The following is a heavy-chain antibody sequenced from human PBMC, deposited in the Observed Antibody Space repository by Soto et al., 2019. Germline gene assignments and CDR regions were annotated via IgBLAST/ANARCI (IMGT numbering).Heavy chain of an antibody. D-gene: IGHD1-1*01. V-gene: IGHV4-59*01. CDR3: ARGTWLNPPPYSFDY. CDR1: GGTISQDY. CDR2: IYNSGRT. Sequence: SETLSLTCTVSGGTISQDYWSWIRQPPGGGLQWIGYIYNSGRTDYNPSLKSRVTISVDMSKNQFSLDLSSVTAADTAVYYCARGTWLNPPPYSFDYRGPGALLTVSS. J-gene: IGHJ4*02.